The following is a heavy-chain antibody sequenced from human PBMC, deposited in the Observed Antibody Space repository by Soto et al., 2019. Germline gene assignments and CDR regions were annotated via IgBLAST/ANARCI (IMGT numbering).Heavy chain of an antibody. CDR1: GFTFDNYG. V-gene: IGHV3-23*01. J-gene: IGHJ4*02. Sequence: EVQLLEAGGGFVQPGGSLRLSCAASGFTFDNYGMSWVRQAPGKGLEWVSAIIGNGDRTYYADSVKGRFTISRDNSKNTLYLQLNNLRAEDMAIYYCAKDRDYGDSFPFDGWGQGTLVTVSS. CDR2: IIGNGDRT. CDR3: AKDRDYGDSFPFDG. D-gene: IGHD4-17*01.